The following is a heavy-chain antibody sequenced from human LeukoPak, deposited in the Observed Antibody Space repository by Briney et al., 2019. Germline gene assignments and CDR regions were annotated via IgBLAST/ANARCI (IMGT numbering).Heavy chain of an antibody. CDR3: ATMAIAMAHCEY. V-gene: IGHV1-18*01. CDR2: ISAYNGNT. CDR1: GHTFTNYV. D-gene: IGHD6-19*01. Sequence: VSVKVSCKASGHTFTNYVISWVRQAPGQGLEWMGWISAYNGNTNYAQNLQGRVTMTTDTSTSTAYMELRSLRSDDTAVYYCATMAIAMAHCEYWGQGTLVTVSS. J-gene: IGHJ4*02.